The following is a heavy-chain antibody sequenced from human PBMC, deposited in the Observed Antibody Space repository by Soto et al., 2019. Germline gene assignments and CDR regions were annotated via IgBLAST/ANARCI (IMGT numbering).Heavy chain of an antibody. D-gene: IGHD1-26*01. Sequence: SETLSLTCAVSGGSITSSSYYWGWIRQPPGKGLEWIGSIYYSGSTYYNPSLKSRVTISVDTSKNQFSLKLSSVTAADTAVYYCATQEVGGTYVYTFDPWGQGTLVTVSS. CDR2: IYYSGST. CDR1: GGSITSSSYY. V-gene: IGHV4-39*01. CDR3: ATQEVGGTYVYTFDP. J-gene: IGHJ5*02.